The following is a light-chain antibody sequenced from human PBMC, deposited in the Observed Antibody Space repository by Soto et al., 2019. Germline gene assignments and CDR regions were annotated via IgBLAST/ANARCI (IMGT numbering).Light chain of an antibody. CDR3: QQCRNWPFT. V-gene: IGKV3-15*01. J-gene: IGKJ2*01. CDR2: GAS. Sequence: EILMTQSPATLSVSPGERATLSCRASQSVINNLAWYQQKPGQAPRLLIYGASTRATGIPARFSGSGSGTEFTLTISSLQSEDFAVYYCQQCRNWPFTFGQGTKLEIK. CDR1: QSVINN.